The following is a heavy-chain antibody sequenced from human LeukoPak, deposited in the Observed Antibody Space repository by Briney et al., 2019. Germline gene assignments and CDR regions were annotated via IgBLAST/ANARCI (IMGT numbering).Heavy chain of an antibody. CDR3: ARVLLYYYESSGTPGPDAFDI. CDR2: IYPGDSDT. D-gene: IGHD3-22*01. J-gene: IGHJ3*02. CDR1: GYSFTSYW. Sequence: GESLKISCKGSGYSFTSYWIGWVRQMPGKGLEWMGIIYPGDSDTRYSPSFQGQVTISADKSIRTAYRQWSSLKASDTAMYYCARVLLYYYESSGTPGPDAFDIWGQGTMVTVSS. V-gene: IGHV5-51*01.